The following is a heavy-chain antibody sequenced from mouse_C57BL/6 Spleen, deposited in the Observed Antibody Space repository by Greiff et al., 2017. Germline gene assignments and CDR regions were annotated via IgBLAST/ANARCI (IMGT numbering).Heavy chain of an antibody. CDR1: GYAFTNYL. V-gene: IGHV1-54*01. J-gene: IGHJ2*01. Sequence: QVQLQQSGAELVRPGTSVKVSCKASGYAFTNYLIEWVKQRPGQGLEWIGVINPGSGGTNYNEKFKGKATLTADKSSSTAYMQLSSLTSEDSAVYFCARSHGSSPFDYWGQGTTLTVSS. CDR2: INPGSGGT. D-gene: IGHD1-1*01. CDR3: ARSHGSSPFDY.